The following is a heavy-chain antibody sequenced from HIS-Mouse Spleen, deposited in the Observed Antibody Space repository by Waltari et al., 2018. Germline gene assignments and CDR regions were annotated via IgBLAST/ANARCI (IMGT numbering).Heavy chain of an antibody. CDR1: GFTVSSNY. CDR3: ARDHGDSSSWYWYFDL. CDR2: IYSGGST. D-gene: IGHD6-13*01. J-gene: IGHJ2*01. Sequence: EVQLVETGGGLIQPGGSLRLSCAASGFTVSSNYMSWVRRAPGKGLEWVSVIYSGGSTYYADSVKGRFTISRDNSKNTLYLQMNSLRAEDTAVYYCARDHGDSSSWYWYFDLWGRGTLVTVSS. V-gene: IGHV3-53*02.